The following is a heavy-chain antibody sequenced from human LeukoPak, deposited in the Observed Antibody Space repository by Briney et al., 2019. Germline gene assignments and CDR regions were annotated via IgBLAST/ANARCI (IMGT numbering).Heavy chain of an antibody. Sequence: TSETLSLTCAVYGGSFSGYYWSWIRQPPGKGLEWIGEINHSGSTNYNPSLKSRVTISVDTSKNQFSLKLSSVTAADTAVYYCARVTRKAVKGTNNDYWGQGTLVTVSS. CDR1: GGSFSGYY. CDR3: ARVTRKAVKGTNNDY. D-gene: IGHD1/OR15-1a*01. CDR2: INHSGST. J-gene: IGHJ4*02. V-gene: IGHV4-34*01.